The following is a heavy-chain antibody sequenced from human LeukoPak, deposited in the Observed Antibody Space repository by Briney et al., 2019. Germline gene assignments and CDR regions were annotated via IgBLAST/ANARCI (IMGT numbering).Heavy chain of an antibody. CDR2: IYYSGST. D-gene: IGHD5-18*01. V-gene: IGHV4-39*01. Sequence: SETLSLTCTVSGGSISSSSYYWGWIRQPPGKGLEWIGSIYYSGSTYYNPSLKSRVTISVDTSKNQFSLKLSSVTAADTAVYHCARHVTGYSYGYYYYYYMDVWGKGTTVTISS. J-gene: IGHJ6*03. CDR3: ARHVTGYSYGYYYYYYMDV. CDR1: GGSISSSSYY.